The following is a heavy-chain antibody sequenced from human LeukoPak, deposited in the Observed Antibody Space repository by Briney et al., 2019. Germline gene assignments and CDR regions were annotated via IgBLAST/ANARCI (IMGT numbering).Heavy chain of an antibody. V-gene: IGHV4-39*07. CDR1: GGSISSSSYY. CDR3: HLATKNFDY. J-gene: IGHJ4*02. Sequence: PSETLSLTCTVSGGSISSSSYYWGWIRQPPGKGLEWIGSNYYSGSTYYNPSLKSRVTISVDTSKNQFSLKLSSVTAADTAVYYCHLATKNFDYWGQGTLVTVSS. CDR2: NYYSGST.